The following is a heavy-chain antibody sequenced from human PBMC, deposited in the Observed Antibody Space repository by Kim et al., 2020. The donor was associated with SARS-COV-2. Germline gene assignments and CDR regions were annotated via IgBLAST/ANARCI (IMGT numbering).Heavy chain of an antibody. V-gene: IGHV3-23*01. Sequence: VKGRFTISRDKSKNTLYLQMNSLRAEDTAVYYCAKVITFGGVIENDAFDIWGQGTMVTVSS. J-gene: IGHJ3*02. D-gene: IGHD3-16*02. CDR3: AKVITFGGVIENDAFDI.